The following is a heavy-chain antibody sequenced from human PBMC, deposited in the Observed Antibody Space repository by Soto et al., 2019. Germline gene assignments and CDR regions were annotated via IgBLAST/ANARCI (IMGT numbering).Heavy chain of an antibody. CDR1: GGSISSGGYY. Sequence: SETLSLTCTVSGGSISSGGYYWSWIRRHPGKGLEWIGYIYYSGSTYYNPSLKSRVTISVDTSKNQFSLKLSSVTAADTAVYYCARGHYDFWSGYYQSAFDIWGQGTMVTVSS. J-gene: IGHJ3*02. CDR3: ARGHYDFWSGYYQSAFDI. D-gene: IGHD3-3*01. CDR2: IYYSGST. V-gene: IGHV4-31*03.